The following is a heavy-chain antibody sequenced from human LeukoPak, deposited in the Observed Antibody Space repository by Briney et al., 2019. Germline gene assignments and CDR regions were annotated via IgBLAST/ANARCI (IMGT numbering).Heavy chain of an antibody. V-gene: IGHV4-34*01. CDR1: GGSFSGYY. D-gene: IGHD3-10*01. J-gene: IGHJ3*02. Sequence: SETLSLTCAVYGGSFSGYYWSWIRQPPGKGLEWIGEINHSGSTNYNPSLKSRVTISVDTSKNQFSLKLSSVTAADTAVYYCARRGVAWKETYYYGSGSYYNIWGQGTMVTVFS. CDR3: ARRGVAWKETYYYGSGSYYNI. CDR2: INHSGST.